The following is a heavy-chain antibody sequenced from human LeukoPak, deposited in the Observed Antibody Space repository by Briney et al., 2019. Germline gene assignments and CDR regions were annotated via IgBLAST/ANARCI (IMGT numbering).Heavy chain of an antibody. J-gene: IGHJ4*02. D-gene: IGHD2-21*02. CDR3: ASGERVVTAIPGYYFDY. CDR1: GYTFIGYY. CDR2: INPNSGGT. Sequence: ASVKVSCKASGYTFIGYYMHWVRQAPGQGLEWMGWINPNSGGTNYAQKFQGRLTMTRDTSISTAYMELSRLRSDDTAVYYCASGERVVTAIPGYYFDYWGQGTLVTVSS. V-gene: IGHV1-2*02.